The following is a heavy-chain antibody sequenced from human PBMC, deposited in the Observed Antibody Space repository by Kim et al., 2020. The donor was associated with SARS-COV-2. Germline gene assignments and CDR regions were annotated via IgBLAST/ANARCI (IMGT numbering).Heavy chain of an antibody. CDR2: IHPNSGDT. CDR1: GDTFTDYY. D-gene: IGHD1-26*01. Sequence: ASVKVSCKASGDTFTDYYIHWVRQAPGQGLEWMGRIHPNSGDTDYAQKFRDRVTMTRDTSVTTTYMEMSTLRSDDTAVFYCARGQRDGSSYCELWGQGTLVTVSS. V-gene: IGHV1-2*06. CDR3: ARGQRDGSSYCEL. J-gene: IGHJ4*02.